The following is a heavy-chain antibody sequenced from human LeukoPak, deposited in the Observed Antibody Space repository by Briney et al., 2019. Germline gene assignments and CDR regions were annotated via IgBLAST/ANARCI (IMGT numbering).Heavy chain of an antibody. J-gene: IGHJ4*02. Sequence: GGSLRLSCAASGFTFSSFSMNWVRQAPGKGLEWIAYINPVSTSIYYADSVKGRFIISRDNAQNSLFLQMNSLRVDDTALYFCTYAPAVTTLFAYWGQGTQVTVSS. CDR3: TYAPAVTTLFAY. V-gene: IGHV3-48*01. CDR1: GFTFSSFS. D-gene: IGHD6-13*01. CDR2: INPVSTSI.